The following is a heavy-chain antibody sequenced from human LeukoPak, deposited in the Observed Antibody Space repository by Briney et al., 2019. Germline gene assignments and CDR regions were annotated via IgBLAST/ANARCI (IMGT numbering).Heavy chain of an antibody. CDR3: AKDRPRFDY. CDR1: GFAFSNYA. V-gene: IGHV3-23*01. J-gene: IGHJ4*02. Sequence: GSLRLSCAASGFAFSNYAMSWVRQAPGKGLEWVSAITNSGGATYYADSVKGRFTISRDNSMNTLYLQMNSPRAEDTAIYYCAKDRPRFDYWGQGTLVTVSS. CDR2: ITNSGGAT.